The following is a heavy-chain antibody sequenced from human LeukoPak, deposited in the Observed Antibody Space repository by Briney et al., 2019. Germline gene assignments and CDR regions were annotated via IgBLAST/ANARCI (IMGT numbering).Heavy chain of an antibody. Sequence: PGGSLRLSCAASGFTFSSYATRWVRQAPGKGLEWVSAISGSGGSTYYADSVKGRFTISRDNSKNTLYLQMNNLRAEDTAVYYCAKLLADDTFDIWGQGTMVTVSS. D-gene: IGHD3-10*01. CDR3: AKLLADDTFDI. CDR1: GFTFSSYA. J-gene: IGHJ3*02. CDR2: ISGSGGST. V-gene: IGHV3-23*01.